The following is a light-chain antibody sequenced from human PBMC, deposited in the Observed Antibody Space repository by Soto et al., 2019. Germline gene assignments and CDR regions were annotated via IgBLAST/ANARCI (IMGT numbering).Light chain of an antibody. CDR1: QDISNY. J-gene: IGKJ4*01. CDR2: DAS. CDR3: QQFDNLPLT. V-gene: IGKV1-33*01. Sequence: DIQMTQSPSSLSASVGDRVTIICQASQDISNYLNWYQQKPGKAPKILIYDASVLEAGVPSRFSGGGSGTHFTLTISSLQAEDVATYYCQQFDNLPLTFGGGTRWRSN.